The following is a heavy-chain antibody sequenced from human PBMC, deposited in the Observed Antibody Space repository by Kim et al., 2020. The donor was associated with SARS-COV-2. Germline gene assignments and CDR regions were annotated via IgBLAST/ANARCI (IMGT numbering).Heavy chain of an antibody. V-gene: IGHV1-18*01. Sequence: ASVKVSCKASGYTFSSYGISSVRQAPGQGLEWMGWISPDNGNTKYIQKVQGRVTMTTDTSTSTVYMELRSLRSDDTAVYYCARRSSSYSWFALWGQGTQV. CDR1: GYTFSSYG. D-gene: IGHD6-6*01. J-gene: IGHJ5*02. CDR3: ARRSSSYSWFAL. CDR2: ISPDNGNT.